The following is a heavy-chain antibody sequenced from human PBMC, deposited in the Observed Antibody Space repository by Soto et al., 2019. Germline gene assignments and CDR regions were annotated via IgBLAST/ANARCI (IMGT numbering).Heavy chain of an antibody. J-gene: IGHJ6*02. V-gene: IGHV1-69*13. CDR2: IIPIFGTA. CDR3: ARVNGPELVVYYGMDV. CDR1: GGTFSSYA. D-gene: IGHD2-15*01. Sequence: RASVKVSCKACGGTFSSYAISWLRQAPGEGLEWMGGIIPIFGTANYAQKFQGRVTITADESTSTAYMELSSLRSEDTDVYYCARVNGPELVVYYGMDVWGQGTTVTVSS.